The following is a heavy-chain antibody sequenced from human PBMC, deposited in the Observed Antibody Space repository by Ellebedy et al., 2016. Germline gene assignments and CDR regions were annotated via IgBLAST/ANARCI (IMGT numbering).Heavy chain of an antibody. CDR1: GGSFSGYY. CDR3: ARCWGSYRPLDY. D-gene: IGHD3-16*02. Sequence: SQTLSLTCAFYGGSFSGYYWSWIRQPPGKGLEWIGEINHSGSTNYNPSLKSRITISVDTSKNQFSLKLSSVTAADTAVYYCARCWGSYRPLDYWGQGTLVAVSS. J-gene: IGHJ4*02. CDR2: INHSGST. V-gene: IGHV4-34*01.